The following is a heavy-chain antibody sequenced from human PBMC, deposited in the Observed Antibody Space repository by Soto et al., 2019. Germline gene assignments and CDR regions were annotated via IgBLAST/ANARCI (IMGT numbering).Heavy chain of an antibody. Sequence: EVQLVESGGGLVQPGRSLTLSCAASGFTFDDYAMHWVRQAPGKGLEWVSGISWNSGSIGYADSVKGRFTISRDNAKNSLYLQMNSLRAEDTALYYCAKNWGAVAGFFDYWGQGTLVTVSS. CDR1: GFTFDDYA. V-gene: IGHV3-9*01. CDR3: AKNWGAVAGFFDY. J-gene: IGHJ4*02. D-gene: IGHD6-19*01. CDR2: ISWNSGSI.